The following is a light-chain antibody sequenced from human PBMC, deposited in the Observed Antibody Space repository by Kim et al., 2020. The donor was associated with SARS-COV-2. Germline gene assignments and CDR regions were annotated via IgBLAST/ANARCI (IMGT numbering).Light chain of an antibody. Sequence: SPGERATLTCRASQSVASNHLAWFQQKPGQAPRLLIYGTSSRATGIPDRFSASESGTDFTLTISRLEPEDFAVYYCQHYDRSPYTFGQGTKLEIK. CDR2: GTS. CDR1: QSVASNH. CDR3: QHYDRSPYT. J-gene: IGKJ2*01. V-gene: IGKV3-20*01.